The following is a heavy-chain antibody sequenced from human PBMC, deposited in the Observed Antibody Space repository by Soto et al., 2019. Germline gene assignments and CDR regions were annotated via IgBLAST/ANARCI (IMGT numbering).Heavy chain of an antibody. Sequence: GGSLRLSCAASGFTFSSYAMSWVRQAPGKGLEWVSAISGSGGSTYYADSVKGRFTISRDNSKNTLYLQMNSLRAEDTAVYYCANDIVVVPAADRALDYWGQGTLVTVSS. J-gene: IGHJ4*02. CDR1: GFTFSSYA. CDR3: ANDIVVVPAADRALDY. V-gene: IGHV3-23*01. D-gene: IGHD2-2*01. CDR2: ISGSGGST.